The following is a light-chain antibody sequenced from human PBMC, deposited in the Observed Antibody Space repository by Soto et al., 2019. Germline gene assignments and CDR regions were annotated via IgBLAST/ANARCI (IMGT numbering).Light chain of an antibody. J-gene: IGKJ4*01. CDR3: QQYNNFPLT. CDR2: EAS. Sequence: DIQMTQSPSTLSASVGDRVTITCRASQSISNWLAWYQQKPGKAPKLLIHEASRLESGVPSRFSGSESGTEFTLTISGLHAEDFATYYCQQYNNFPLTFGGGTRVEIK. CDR1: QSISNW. V-gene: IGKV1-5*01.